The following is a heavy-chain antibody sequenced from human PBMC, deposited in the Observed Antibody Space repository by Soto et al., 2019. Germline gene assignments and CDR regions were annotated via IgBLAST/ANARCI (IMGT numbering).Heavy chain of an antibody. CDR1: GGSISSGDYY. J-gene: IGHJ4*02. Sequence: SETLSLTCTVSGGSISSGDYYWSWIRQPPGKGLEWIGYIYYSGSTYYNPSIKSRVTISVDTSKNQFSLKLSSVTAADTAVYYCARDSLQITMIGIGPFDYWGQGTMVTVSS. D-gene: IGHD3-22*01. CDR2: IYYSGST. CDR3: ARDSLQITMIGIGPFDY. V-gene: IGHV4-30-4*01.